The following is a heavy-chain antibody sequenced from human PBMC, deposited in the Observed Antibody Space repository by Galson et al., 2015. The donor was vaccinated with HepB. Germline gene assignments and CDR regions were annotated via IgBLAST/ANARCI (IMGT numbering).Heavy chain of an antibody. CDR1: GYTFTGYY. D-gene: IGHD6-6*01. CDR2: INPNSGST. V-gene: IGHV1-2*06. Sequence: SVKVSCTASGYTFTGYYMHWVRQAPGQGLEWMGRINPNSGSTNYAQKLQGRVTMTRDTSISTAYMELSRLRSDDTAVYYCARGGLAARFSLGYWGQGTLVTVSS. J-gene: IGHJ4*02. CDR3: ARGGLAARFSLGY.